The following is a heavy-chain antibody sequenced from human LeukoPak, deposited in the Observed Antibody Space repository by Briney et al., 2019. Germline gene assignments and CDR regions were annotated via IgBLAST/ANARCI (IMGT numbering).Heavy chain of an antibody. CDR2: IYPGDSDT. CDR1: GFTFTNYW. D-gene: IGHD3-3*01. Sequence: GESLKISCKGFGFTFTNYWIGWVRQTPEKGLEWMGIIYPGDSDTRYSPSFQGQVTISADKSISTAYLQWSSLKASDTVMYYCARRKKHYDFWSSSADYYYYYMDVWGKGTTVTVSS. J-gene: IGHJ6*03. CDR3: ARRKKHYDFWSSSADYYYYYMDV. V-gene: IGHV5-51*01.